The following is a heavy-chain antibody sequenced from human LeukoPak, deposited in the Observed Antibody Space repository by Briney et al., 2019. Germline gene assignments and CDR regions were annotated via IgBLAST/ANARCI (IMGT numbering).Heavy chain of an antibody. CDR3: AKINDIVVVVAATCYFDY. CDR1: GFTFSSYA. CDR2: ISGSGGST. Sequence: GGSLRLSCAASGFTFSSYAMSWVRQAPGKGLEWVSAISGSGGSTYYADSVKGRFTISRDNSKNTLYLQMNSLRAEDAAVYYCAKINDIVVVVAATCYFDYWGQGTLVTVSS. J-gene: IGHJ4*02. D-gene: IGHD2-15*01. V-gene: IGHV3-23*01.